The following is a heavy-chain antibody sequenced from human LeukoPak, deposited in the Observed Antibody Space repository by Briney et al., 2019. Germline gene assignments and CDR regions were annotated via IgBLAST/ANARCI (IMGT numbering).Heavy chain of an antibody. D-gene: IGHD3-22*01. J-gene: IGHJ5*02. CDR3: ASAYYYDSRDKGWFGP. Sequence: ASVKVSCKASGGTFSSYAISWVRQAPGQGLEWMGGIIPVFGTANYAQTFKGRVTITEDESTSISYMELSILRSEDTVVYYCASAYYYDSRDKGWFGPWGQGTLVTVSS. V-gene: IGHV1-69*13. CDR1: GGTFSSYA. CDR2: IIPVFGTA.